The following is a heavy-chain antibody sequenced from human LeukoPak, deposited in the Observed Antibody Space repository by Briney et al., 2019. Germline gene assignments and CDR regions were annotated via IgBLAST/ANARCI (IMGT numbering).Heavy chain of an antibody. CDR3: ARHLRISSWFDY. Sequence: SEALSLTCTVSGGSISSSSYDWGWIRQPPGKGLEWIGYIYYSGNTYYNPSLKSRVTISLDTSKNQFSLRLSSVTAADTAVYFCARHLRISSWFDYWGQGTLVTVSS. J-gene: IGHJ4*02. V-gene: IGHV4-39*01. CDR2: IYYSGNT. D-gene: IGHD6-13*01. CDR1: GGSISSSSYD.